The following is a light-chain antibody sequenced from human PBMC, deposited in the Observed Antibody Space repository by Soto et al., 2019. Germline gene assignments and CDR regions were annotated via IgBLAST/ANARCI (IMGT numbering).Light chain of an antibody. V-gene: IGKV3-20*01. CDR3: PQYSSTPYT. CDR1: QSVRSNY. CDR2: GAS. J-gene: IGKJ2*01. Sequence: EIVLTQSPGILSLSPGEGATLSCRASQSVRSNYLAWYQQKPGQTPRPLFYGASNRATGFPARSSGSGAGTDFTLKISRLEPEDFAVYYCPQYSSTPYTFGQGTTLEI.